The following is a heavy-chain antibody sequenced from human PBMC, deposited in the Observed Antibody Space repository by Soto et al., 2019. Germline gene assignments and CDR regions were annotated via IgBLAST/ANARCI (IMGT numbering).Heavy chain of an antibody. CDR1: GGAITSAYYY. J-gene: IGHJ5*02. Sequence: QVRLQESGPGLVKSSQTLSLTCSVSGGAITSAYYYWGWVRQPPGQGLEWIGYMSSRGSTYSNPSLKSPVAMAGATSQNHFSLSLTAVTAADTAVYFCGRGTDCATGDDCQRYLDAGGQGIPVTVSS. D-gene: IGHD2-8*01. CDR2: MSSRGST. V-gene: IGHV4-30-4*01. CDR3: GRGTDCATGDDCQRYLDA.